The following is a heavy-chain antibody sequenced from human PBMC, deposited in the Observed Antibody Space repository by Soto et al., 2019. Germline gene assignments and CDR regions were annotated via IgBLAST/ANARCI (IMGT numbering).Heavy chain of an antibody. Sequence: HPGGSLRLSCAASGFTFSSYGMHWVRQAPGKGLEWVAVIWYDGSNKYYADSVKGRFTISRDNSKNTLYLQMNSLRAEDTAVYYCARAGGSGWFPWYYYYYYMDVWGKGTTVTVSS. D-gene: IGHD6-19*01. CDR3: ARAGGSGWFPWYYYYYYMDV. CDR2: IWYDGSNK. CDR1: GFTFSSYG. J-gene: IGHJ6*03. V-gene: IGHV3-33*01.